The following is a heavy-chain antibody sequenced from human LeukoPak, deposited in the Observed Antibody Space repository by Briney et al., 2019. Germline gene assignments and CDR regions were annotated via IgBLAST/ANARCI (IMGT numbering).Heavy chain of an antibody. D-gene: IGHD3-22*01. CDR1: GFTVSSSY. Sequence: GGSLRLSCAASGFTVSSSYMSWVRQAPGKGLEWVSLLYSADSTYYADSVKGRFTISRDKSKNTLNLQMSSLRAEDTAVYYCARAPTYYDSSPSYLYYFDYWGQGTLVTVSS. CDR3: ARAPTYYDSSPSYLYYFDY. J-gene: IGHJ4*02. CDR2: LYSADST. V-gene: IGHV3-53*01.